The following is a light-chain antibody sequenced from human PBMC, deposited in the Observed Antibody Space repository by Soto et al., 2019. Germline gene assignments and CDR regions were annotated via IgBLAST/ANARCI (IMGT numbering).Light chain of an antibody. Sequence: QPVLTQPPSVSGAPGQRVTISCTGSSSNIGAGYNVHWYQHLPGTAPKLLIYGNYNRPSGVPDRFSGSKSGTSASLAITGLQAEDEADYYCQSYDSSLSGVVFGGGTKVTVL. V-gene: IGLV1-40*01. J-gene: IGLJ2*01. CDR2: GNY. CDR3: QSYDSSLSGVV. CDR1: SSNIGAGYN.